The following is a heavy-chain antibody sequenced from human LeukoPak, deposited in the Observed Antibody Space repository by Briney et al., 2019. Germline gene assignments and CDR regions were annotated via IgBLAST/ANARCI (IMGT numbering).Heavy chain of an antibody. V-gene: IGHV3-30-3*01. CDR2: ILYDETTK. CDR1: GFTVSSYT. D-gene: IGHD1-14*01. J-gene: IGHJ4*02. Sequence: QSGRSLRLSCAASGFTVSSYTMHWVRQAPGKGLEWVTVILYDETTKHYADSVKGRFTVSRDNSRQTLYLQMNGLRADDTAVYYCAKDVKPDGFWDIDYWGRGTLVTVSS. CDR3: AKDVKPDGFWDIDY.